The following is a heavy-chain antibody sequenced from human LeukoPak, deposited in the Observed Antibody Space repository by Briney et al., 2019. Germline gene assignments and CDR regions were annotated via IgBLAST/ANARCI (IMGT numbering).Heavy chain of an antibody. CDR3: ARGDDYSNYSSFGGFGY. CDR1: GGSISSGSYY. Sequence: SETLSLTCTVSGGSISSGSYYWSWIRQPAGKGLEWIGRIYTSGSTNYNPSLKSRVTISVDTSKNQFSLKLSSVTAADTAVYYCARGDDYSNYSSFGGFGYWGQGTLVTVSP. J-gene: IGHJ4*02. D-gene: IGHD4-11*01. V-gene: IGHV4-61*02. CDR2: IYTSGST.